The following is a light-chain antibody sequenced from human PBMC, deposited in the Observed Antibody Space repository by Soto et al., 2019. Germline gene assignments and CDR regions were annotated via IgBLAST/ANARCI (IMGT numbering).Light chain of an antibody. Sequence: QSALTQPASVSGSPGQSITISCTGTSSDVGGYNYVSWYQQHPGKAPKLMIYEVSNRPSGVSNRFSGSKSGNTASLTISGLQAEDEADYHCSSYTSSYVVFGGGTQLTVL. CDR1: SSDVGGYNY. V-gene: IGLV2-14*01. CDR3: SSYTSSYVV. CDR2: EVS. J-gene: IGLJ2*01.